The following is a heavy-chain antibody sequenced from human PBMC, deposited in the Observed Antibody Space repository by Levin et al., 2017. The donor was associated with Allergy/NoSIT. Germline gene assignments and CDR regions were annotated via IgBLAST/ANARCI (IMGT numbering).Heavy chain of an antibody. Sequence: GGSLRLSCAASGFTFSSCGMHWVRQAPGKGLEWVAVISYDGSNKYYADSVKGRFTISRDNSKNTLYLQMNSLRAEDTAVYYCAKPYYYGSGSLNWFDPWGQGTLVTVSS. V-gene: IGHV3-30*18. D-gene: IGHD3-10*01. CDR2: ISYDGSNK. CDR3: AKPYYYGSGSLNWFDP. CDR1: GFTFSSCG. J-gene: IGHJ5*02.